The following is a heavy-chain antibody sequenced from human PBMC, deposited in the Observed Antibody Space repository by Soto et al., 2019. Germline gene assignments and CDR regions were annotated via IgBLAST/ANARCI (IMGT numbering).Heavy chain of an antibody. CDR3: ARLRFVFDP. Sequence: QVHLVQSGAEEKKPGASVKVSCKASGYTFTTYHMHWVRQAPGQSLEWMGWINTGNGNTKYSQKFQDRVTITRDTAASTAYMELSRLTSEDTAIYYCARLRFVFDPWGQGTLVTVSS. D-gene: IGHD3-16*01. V-gene: IGHV1-3*04. J-gene: IGHJ5*02. CDR1: GYTFTTYH. CDR2: INTGNGNT.